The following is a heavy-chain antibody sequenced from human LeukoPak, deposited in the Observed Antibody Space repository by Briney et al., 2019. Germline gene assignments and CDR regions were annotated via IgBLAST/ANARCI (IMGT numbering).Heavy chain of an antibody. CDR2: ISGSGGST. Sequence: PGGSLRLSCAASGFTFSSYATSWVRQAPGKGLEWVSAISGSGGSTYYADSVKGRFTISRDNSKNTLYLQMNSLRAEDTAVYYCAKDQMDTAMVDYFDYWGQGTLVTVSS. J-gene: IGHJ4*02. D-gene: IGHD5-18*01. CDR3: AKDQMDTAMVDYFDY. V-gene: IGHV3-23*01. CDR1: GFTFSSYA.